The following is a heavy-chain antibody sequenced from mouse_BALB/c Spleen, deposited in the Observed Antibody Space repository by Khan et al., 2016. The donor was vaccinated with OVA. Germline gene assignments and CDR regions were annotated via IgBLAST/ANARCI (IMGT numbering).Heavy chain of an antibody. CDR2: INTYTGEP. Sequence: QIQLVQSGPELKTPGETVKISCKASGYTFTNFGMHWVKQAPGKGLKWMGWINTYTGEPTYAHDFKGRFAFSLETSANTAYLQINNLKNEETAIYLCARGARYDKALDALDYWGQGTSVTVSA. J-gene: IGHJ4*01. CDR3: ARGARYDKALDALDY. CDR1: GYTFTNFG. D-gene: IGHD2-14*01. V-gene: IGHV9-3-1*01.